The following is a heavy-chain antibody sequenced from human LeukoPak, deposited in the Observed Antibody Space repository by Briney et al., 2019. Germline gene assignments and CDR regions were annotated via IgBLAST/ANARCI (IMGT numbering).Heavy chain of an antibody. J-gene: IGHJ4*02. D-gene: IGHD5-24*01. CDR2: IYYSGST. CDR1: GGSISSSNSY. CDR3: ARAADGRVFDY. Sequence: SETLSLTCTVSGGSISSSNSYWDWIRQPPGKGLEWIGYIYYSGSTHYNPSLKSRVTISVDTSKNQFSLKLSSVTAADTAVYYCARAADGRVFDYWGQGTLVTVSS. V-gene: IGHV4-39*07.